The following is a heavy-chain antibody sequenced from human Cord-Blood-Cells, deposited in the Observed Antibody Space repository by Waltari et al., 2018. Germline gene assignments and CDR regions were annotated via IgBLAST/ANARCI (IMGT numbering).Heavy chain of an antibody. Sequence: QLVQSGAEGKKPGASVKVSCKASGYTRTSYDINWVRQATGQGPEWMGWMNPNSGNTGYAQKFQGRVTITRNTSISTAYMELSSLRSEDTAVYYCARWATAAAGNDAFDIWGQGTMVTVSS. CDR1: GYTRTSYD. V-gene: IGHV1-8*03. J-gene: IGHJ3*02. CDR3: ARWATAAAGNDAFDI. CDR2: MNPNSGNT. D-gene: IGHD6-13*01.